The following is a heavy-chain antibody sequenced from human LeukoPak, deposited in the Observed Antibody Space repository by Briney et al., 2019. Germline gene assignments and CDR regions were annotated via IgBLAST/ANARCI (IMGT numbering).Heavy chain of an antibody. J-gene: IGHJ4*02. Sequence: PGGSLRLSCAASGFTVSSNYMSWVRQAPGKGLEWVSAISGSGGSTYYADSVKGRFTISRDNSKNTLYLQMNSLRTEDTAVYYCARPVEMATRGDYWGQGTLVTVSS. V-gene: IGHV3-23*01. D-gene: IGHD5-24*01. CDR1: GFTVSSNY. CDR2: ISGSGGST. CDR3: ARPVEMATRGDY.